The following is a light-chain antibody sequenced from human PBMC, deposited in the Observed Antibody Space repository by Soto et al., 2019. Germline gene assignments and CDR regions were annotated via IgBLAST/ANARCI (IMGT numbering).Light chain of an antibody. CDR2: GAS. CDR1: QSVDTTF. V-gene: IGKV3-20*01. Sequence: EIVLTQSPGSLSLSPGQRATLSCRASQSVDTTFFDWYQKKPGQAPRLLLYGASKRATGIPDRFSGSGSGTDFTLIISRLEPEDFAVYYCQQYMSSVTFGQGTKVEIK. CDR3: QQYMSSVT. J-gene: IGKJ1*01.